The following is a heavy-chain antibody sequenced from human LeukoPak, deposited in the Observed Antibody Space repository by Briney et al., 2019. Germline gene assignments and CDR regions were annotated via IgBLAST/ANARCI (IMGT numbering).Heavy chain of an antibody. CDR3: ARELDLGDTAMVTSP. Sequence: ASVKVSCKASGYTFTGYYMHWVRQAPGQGLEWMGWINPNSGGTNYAQKFQGRVTMTRDTSISTAYMELSRLRSDDTAVYYCARELDLGDTAMVTSPWGQGTLVTVSS. CDR1: GYTFTGYY. D-gene: IGHD5-18*01. CDR2: INPNSGGT. J-gene: IGHJ5*02. V-gene: IGHV1-2*02.